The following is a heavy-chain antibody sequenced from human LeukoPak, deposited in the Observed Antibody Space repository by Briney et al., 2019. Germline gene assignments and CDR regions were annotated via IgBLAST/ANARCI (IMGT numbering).Heavy chain of an antibody. CDR1: GGSFSGYY. Sequence: SETLSLTCAVYGGSFSGYYWSWIRQPPGKGLEWIGEIYHSGSTNYNPSLKSRVTISVDESKNQFSLKLSSVTAADTAVYYCAKIPAAAGNNWFDPWGQGTLVTVSS. D-gene: IGHD6-13*01. J-gene: IGHJ5*02. V-gene: IGHV4-34*01. CDR2: IYHSGST. CDR3: AKIPAAAGNNWFDP.